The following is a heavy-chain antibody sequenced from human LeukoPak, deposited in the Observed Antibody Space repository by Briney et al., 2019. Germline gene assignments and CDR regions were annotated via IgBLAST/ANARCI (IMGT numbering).Heavy chain of an antibody. J-gene: IGHJ6*03. CDR1: GVTFSSYW. V-gene: IGHV3-7*01. CDR2: IKQDGSEK. Sequence: GGTLRLSCAASGVTFSSYWMSWVRQAPGKGLEWVANIKQDGSEKYYVDSVKGRFTISRDNAKNSLYLQMNSLRAEDTAVYYCARESISRDHYYMDVWGKGTTVTVSS. CDR3: ARESISRDHYYMDV.